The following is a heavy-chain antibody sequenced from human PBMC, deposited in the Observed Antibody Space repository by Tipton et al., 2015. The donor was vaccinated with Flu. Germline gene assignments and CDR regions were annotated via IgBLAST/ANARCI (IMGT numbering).Heavy chain of an antibody. D-gene: IGHD3-3*01. Sequence: GSLRLSCAASGFTFSDYYMSWIRQLPGKGLEWVSHISSSSSTINYADSVEGRFTISRDNAKNSLYLQMNSLRAEDTAVYYCARDHPPSITVLGEITDYFGMAVWGQGTTVTVSS. V-gene: IGHV3-11*01. CDR1: GFTFSDYY. J-gene: IGHJ6*02. CDR2: ISSSSSTI. CDR3: ARDHPPSITVLGEITDYFGMAV.